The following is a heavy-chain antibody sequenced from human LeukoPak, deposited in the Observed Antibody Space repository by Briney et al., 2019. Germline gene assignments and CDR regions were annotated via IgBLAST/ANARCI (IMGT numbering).Heavy chain of an antibody. CDR2: ISSSGSTI. D-gene: IGHD2-21*01. J-gene: IGHJ4*02. CDR3: ARVPIVVGKDGAFDY. V-gene: IGHV3-48*03. CDR1: GFTFSSYE. Sequence: PRGSLRLSCAASGFTFSSYEMNWVRQAPGKGLEWVSYISSSGSTIYYADSVKGRFTISRDNAKNSLYLQMNSLRAEDTAVYYCARVPIVVGKDGAFDYWGQGTLVRLSS.